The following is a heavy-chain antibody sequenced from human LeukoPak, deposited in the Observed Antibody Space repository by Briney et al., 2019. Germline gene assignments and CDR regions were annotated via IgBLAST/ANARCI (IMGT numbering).Heavy chain of an antibody. D-gene: IGHD6-19*01. Sequence: GGSLRLSCAASGFTFSSYAMSWVRQAPGKGLEWVSAISGSGGSTYYADSVKGRFTISRDSSKNTLYLQMNSLRAEDTAVYYCAKKRPKGGIAVAGSLYFDYWGQGTLVTVSS. J-gene: IGHJ4*02. CDR2: ISGSGGST. CDR1: GFTFSSYA. V-gene: IGHV3-23*01. CDR3: AKKRPKGGIAVAGSLYFDY.